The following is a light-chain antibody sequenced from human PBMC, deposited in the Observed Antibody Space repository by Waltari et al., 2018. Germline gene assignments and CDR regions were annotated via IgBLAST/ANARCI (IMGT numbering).Light chain of an antibody. CDR2: VPS. CDR3: QHFNSSPPT. Sequence: DIQLTQSPSFLSASVGARFTITCRDSQAIITYLTWYQQKPGKAPKLLIYVPSKLQTGVPSRFSGSGSGTEFTLTISGLQPEDFATYSCQHFNSSPPTFGRGTKVEIK. V-gene: IGKV1-9*01. J-gene: IGKJ4*01. CDR1: QAIITY.